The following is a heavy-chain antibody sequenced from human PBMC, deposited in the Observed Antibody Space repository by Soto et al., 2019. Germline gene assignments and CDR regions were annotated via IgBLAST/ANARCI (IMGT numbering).Heavy chain of an antibody. CDR3: ARGSTLTKYYY. D-gene: IGHD4-17*01. CDR2: ISYSGST. CDR1: GGTISSYY. V-gene: IGHV4-59*01. Sequence: PEKLPHTYTVSGGTISSYYWNGSRQPPGKGLEWIGYISYSGSTNCIPSLKSRVTISVDTSRSQISLKVSSLTAADTAVYYCARGSTLTKYYYWGKGSSVTGSS. J-gene: IGHJ4*02.